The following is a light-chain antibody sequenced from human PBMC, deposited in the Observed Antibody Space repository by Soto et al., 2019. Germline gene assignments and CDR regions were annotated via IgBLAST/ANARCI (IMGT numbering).Light chain of an antibody. J-gene: IGKJ1*01. CDR3: QQYGSSPKT. V-gene: IGKV3-20*01. Sequence: EIVLTQSLATLSFSPRESGTLXRMASQSVSNYLAWYQQKPGQAPRLLIYGASNRATGIPDRFSGSGSGTDFTLTISRLEPEDFAVYYCQQYGSSPKTFGQGTKVDIK. CDR1: QSVSNY. CDR2: GAS.